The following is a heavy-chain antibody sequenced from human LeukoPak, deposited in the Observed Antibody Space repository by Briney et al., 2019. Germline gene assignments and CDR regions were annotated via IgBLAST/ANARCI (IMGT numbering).Heavy chain of an antibody. D-gene: IGHD3-3*01. J-gene: IGHJ4*02. CDR3: AKGDDFWSGYFFPTPSF. Sequence: GGSLRLSCAASGFTFSSYAMSWVRQAPGKGLEWVSAISGSGGSTYYADSVKGRFTISRDNSKNTLYLQMNSLRAEDTAVYYYAKGDDFWSGYFFPTPSFWGQGTLVTVSS. CDR1: GFTFSSYA. V-gene: IGHV3-23*01. CDR2: ISGSGGST.